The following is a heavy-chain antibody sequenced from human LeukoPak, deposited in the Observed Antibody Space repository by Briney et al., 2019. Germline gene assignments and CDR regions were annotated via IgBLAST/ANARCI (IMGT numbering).Heavy chain of an antibody. Sequence: SVKVSCKASGGTFSSYAISWVRQAPGQGLEWMGRIIPIFGTANYAQKFQGRVTITTDESTSTAYMELSSLRSEDTAVYYCAKDQGSVAAAVSWFDPWGQGTLVTVSS. V-gene: IGHV1-69*05. J-gene: IGHJ5*02. CDR2: IIPIFGTA. CDR1: GGTFSSYA. D-gene: IGHD6-13*01. CDR3: AKDQGSVAAAVSWFDP.